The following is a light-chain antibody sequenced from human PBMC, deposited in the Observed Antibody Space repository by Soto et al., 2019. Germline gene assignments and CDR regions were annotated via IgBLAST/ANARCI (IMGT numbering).Light chain of an antibody. CDR3: FSYGGRKNYV. CDR1: SSDVGGYNY. CDR2: EVT. V-gene: IGLV2-8*01. J-gene: IGLJ1*01. Sequence: QSVLTQPPSASGSPGQSVAISCTGTSSDVGGYNYVSWYQQYPGKAPKLIMYEVTKRPSGVPDRFSGSKSGNTASLTVSGFRVGEEVFFCCFSYGGRKNYVLETG.